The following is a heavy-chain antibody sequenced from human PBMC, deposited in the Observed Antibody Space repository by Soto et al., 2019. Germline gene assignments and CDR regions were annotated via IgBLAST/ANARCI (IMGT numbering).Heavy chain of an antibody. CDR2: ISYDGSNK. Sequence: QVQLVESGGGVVQPGRSLRLSCAASGFTFSSYGMHWVRQAPGKGLEWVAVISYDGSNKYYADSVKGRFTISRDNSKNTLYLQMNSLRAEDMAVYYCAWFGVVVTATANDAFDIWGQGTMVTVSP. D-gene: IGHD2-21*02. CDR1: GFTFSSYG. CDR3: AWFGVVVTATANDAFDI. J-gene: IGHJ3*02. V-gene: IGHV3-30*03.